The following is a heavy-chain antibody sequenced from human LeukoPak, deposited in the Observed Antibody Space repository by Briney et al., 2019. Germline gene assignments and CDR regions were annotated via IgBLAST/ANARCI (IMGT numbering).Heavy chain of an antibody. D-gene: IGHD3-3*01. Sequence: PGGSLRLSCAASGFTFSSYAMHWVRQAPGKGLEWVAVISYDGSNKYYADSVKGRFTISRDNSKNTLYLQMNSLRAEDTAVYYCARGGFDFPVRVEYYYGIDVWGQGTTVTVSS. CDR2: ISYDGSNK. CDR1: GFTFSSYA. V-gene: IGHV3-30-3*01. J-gene: IGHJ6*02. CDR3: ARGGFDFPVRVEYYYGIDV.